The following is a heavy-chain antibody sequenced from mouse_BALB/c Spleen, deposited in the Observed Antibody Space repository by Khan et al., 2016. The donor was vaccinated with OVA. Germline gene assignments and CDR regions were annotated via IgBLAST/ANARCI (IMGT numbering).Heavy chain of an antibody. CDR2: IWSGGST. CDR1: GFSLTTYG. Sequence: VQLQESGPGLVQPSQSLSITCTVSGFSLTTYGVHWVRQSPGKGLVWLGVIWSGGSTDYNAAFISRLSISKDSSKSQVFFKMNSLQVNDTAIYYCARIYDYDEGLAYWGQGTLVTVSA. CDR3: ARIYDYDEGLAY. J-gene: IGHJ3*01. D-gene: IGHD2-4*01. V-gene: IGHV2-2*02.